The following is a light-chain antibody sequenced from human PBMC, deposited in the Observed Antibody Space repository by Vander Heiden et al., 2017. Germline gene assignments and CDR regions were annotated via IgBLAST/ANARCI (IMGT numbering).Light chain of an antibody. Sequence: ESVLTQSPRTLSLSPGERATLSCRASQSVSSSYLAWYQQKPGQAPRLLIYGASSRATGIPDRFSGSGSGTDFTLTISRLEPEDFAVYYCQQYGSSPYTFGQGTKLEIK. V-gene: IGKV3-20*01. J-gene: IGKJ2*01. CDR3: QQYGSSPYT. CDR1: QSVSSSY. CDR2: GAS.